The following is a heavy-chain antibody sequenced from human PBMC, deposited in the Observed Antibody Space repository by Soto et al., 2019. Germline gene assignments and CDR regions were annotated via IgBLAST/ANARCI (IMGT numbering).Heavy chain of an antibody. CDR3: ARVVPGAEAWFGP. V-gene: IGHV1-18*01. D-gene: IGHD2-2*01. CDR1: GYTFSNYG. Sequence: ASVKVSCRTSGYTFSNYGITWVRQAPGQPLEWLGWISLYSDGTNYAQKFQGRVSMTTDTSTTTAYMELRSLRSDDTAVYYCARVVPGAEAWFGPWGQGTLVTVSS. CDR2: ISLYSDGT. J-gene: IGHJ5*02.